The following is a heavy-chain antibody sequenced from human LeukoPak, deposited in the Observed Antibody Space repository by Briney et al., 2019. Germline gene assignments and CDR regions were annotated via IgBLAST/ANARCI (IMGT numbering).Heavy chain of an antibody. CDR1: GGSFSGYY. CDR3: ARVGEDSSGYYFDY. J-gene: IGHJ4*02. CDR2: INHSGST. Sequence: SETLSLTCAVYGGSFSGYYWSWIRQPPGKGLEWVGEINHSGSTNYNPSLKSRVTISVDRSKNQFSLKLSSVTAADTAVYYCARVGEDSSGYYFDYWGQGTLVAVSS. V-gene: IGHV4-34*01. D-gene: IGHD3-22*01.